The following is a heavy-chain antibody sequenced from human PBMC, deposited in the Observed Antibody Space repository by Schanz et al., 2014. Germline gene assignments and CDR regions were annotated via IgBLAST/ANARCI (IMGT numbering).Heavy chain of an antibody. CDR1: GYIFGSHG. D-gene: IGHD3-10*01. CDR3: ARDRVSFVRGPLGVD. CDR2: ISGYNGDT. Sequence: QVQLVQSGVEVKRPGASVRVSCKASGYIFGSHGMTWVRQAPGQGLEWMGWISGYNGDTNYAPKFQDRVTMTTDTSTGITSLELRNLKSDDTAVYYCARDRVSFVRGPLGVDWGQGTQVIVSS. J-gene: IGHJ4*02. V-gene: IGHV1-18*01.